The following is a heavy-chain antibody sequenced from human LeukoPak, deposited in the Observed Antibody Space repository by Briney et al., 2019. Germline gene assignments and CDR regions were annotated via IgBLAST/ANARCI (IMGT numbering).Heavy chain of an antibody. CDR3: ARTPFAGMATILDY. CDR1: GYRFTSYW. D-gene: IGHD5-24*01. J-gene: IGHJ4*02. Sequence: GESLKISLKGSGYRFTSYWIGWVRQMPGKGLEWMGIIYPGDSDTKYSPSFQGQVTISADKSISTAYLQWSSLKASDTAMYYCARTPFAGMATILDYWGQGTLVTVSS. CDR2: IYPGDSDT. V-gene: IGHV5-51*01.